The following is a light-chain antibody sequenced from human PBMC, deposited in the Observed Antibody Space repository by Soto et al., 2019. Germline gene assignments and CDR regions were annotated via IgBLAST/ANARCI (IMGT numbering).Light chain of an antibody. CDR3: QQYETIPT. V-gene: IGKV1-33*01. J-gene: IGKJ5*01. CDR2: DAS. CDR1: QNINNY. Sequence: DIQMTQSPSSLSASVGDRVTITCQVSQNINNYLNWYQQTPGRAPKVLIYDASNLEAGAPSRFRGSGSGTDFTFTISRLQPEDIATYYCQQYETIPTFGQGTRLEIK.